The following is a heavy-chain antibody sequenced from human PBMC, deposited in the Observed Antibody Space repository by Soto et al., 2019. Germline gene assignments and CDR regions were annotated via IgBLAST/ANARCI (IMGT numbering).Heavy chain of an antibody. CDR2: IYYSGST. Sequence: PSETLSLTCTVSGGSISSSSYYWGWIRQPPGKGLEWIGSIYYSGSTYYNPSLKSRVTISVDTSKNQFSLKLSSVTAADTAVYHCRSGELLAGEFDYWGQGTLVTVSS. D-gene: IGHD1-26*01. CDR3: RSGELLAGEFDY. V-gene: IGHV4-39*01. CDR1: GGSISSSSYY. J-gene: IGHJ4*02.